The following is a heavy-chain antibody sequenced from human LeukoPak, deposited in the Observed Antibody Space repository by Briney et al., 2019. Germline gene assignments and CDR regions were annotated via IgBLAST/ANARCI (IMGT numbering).Heavy chain of an antibody. CDR3: ARQTITMIIRYAFDI. D-gene: IGHD3-22*01. V-gene: IGHV4-59*01. CDR1: GGSISSYY. Sequence: PSETLSLTCTVSGGSISSYYWSWIRQPPGKGLEWIGYIYYSGSTNYNPSLKSRVTISVDTSKNQFSLKLSSVTAADTAVYYCARQTITMIIRYAFDIWGQGTMVTVSS. J-gene: IGHJ3*02. CDR2: IYYSGST.